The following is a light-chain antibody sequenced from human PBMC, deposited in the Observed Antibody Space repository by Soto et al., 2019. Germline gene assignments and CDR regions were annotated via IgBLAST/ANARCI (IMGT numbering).Light chain of an antibody. CDR2: DVS. V-gene: IGLV2-14*01. CDR3: SSYTSSSTLV. J-gene: IGLJ1*01. CDR1: SSDVGGYNY. Sequence: QSVLTQPASVSGSPGQSITISCTGTSSDVGGYNYVSWYQQHPGKAPKLMIYDVSNRPSGVSNRFSGSKSGNTASLTISGLQAEDEADYSCSSYTSSSTLVFGIGTKVTVL.